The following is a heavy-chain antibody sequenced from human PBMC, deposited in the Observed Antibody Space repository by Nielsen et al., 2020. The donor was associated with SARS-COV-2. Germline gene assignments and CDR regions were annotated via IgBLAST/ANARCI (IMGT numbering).Heavy chain of an antibody. CDR3: ARATIVRGVITAFDY. J-gene: IGHJ4*02. CDR2: IYYSGST. Sequence: SETLSLTCTVSGGSISSYYWSWIRQPPGKGLEWIGYIYYSGSTNYNPSLKSRVTISVDTSKNQFSLKLSSVTAADTAVYYCARATIVRGVITAFDYWGQGTLVTVSS. CDR1: GGSISSYY. D-gene: IGHD3-10*01. V-gene: IGHV4-59*12.